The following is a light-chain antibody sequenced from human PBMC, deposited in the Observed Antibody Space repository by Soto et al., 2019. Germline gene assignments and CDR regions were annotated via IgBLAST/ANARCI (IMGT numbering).Light chain of an antibody. CDR1: QYINTR. Sequence: EIVLTQSPATLSSFPGDRVTLSCRASQYINTRLAWYQHRPGQAPRLLIYQTSIRAAGIPARLSASGSGTDFTLTISDVQPEDFALYYCHQRQSWPRTFGQGTRWIS. J-gene: IGKJ1*01. CDR3: HQRQSWPRT. V-gene: IGKV3-11*01. CDR2: QTS.